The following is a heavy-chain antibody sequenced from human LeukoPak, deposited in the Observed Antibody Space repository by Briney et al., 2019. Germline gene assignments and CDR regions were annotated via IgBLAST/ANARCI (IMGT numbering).Heavy chain of an antibody. Sequence: TTGGSLRLSCAASGFTFSDYYMTWIRQAPGKGLEWVSYITGIESNTYYADSVQGRSTISRDNAKNSLYLQMSSLRAEDTAVYYCARLRTPYYYGMDVWGQGTTVTVSS. CDR2: ITGIESNT. J-gene: IGHJ6*02. CDR1: GFTFSDYY. CDR3: ARLRTPYYYGMDV. V-gene: IGHV3-11*01. D-gene: IGHD2-15*01.